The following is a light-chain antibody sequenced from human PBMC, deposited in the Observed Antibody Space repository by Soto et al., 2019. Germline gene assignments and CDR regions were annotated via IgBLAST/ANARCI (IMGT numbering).Light chain of an antibody. V-gene: IGLV2-14*01. Sequence: QSALTQAASVSGSPGQSITISCTGTSSDVGAYNYVSWYQQHPGKAPKLMIYEVSNRPSGVSNRFSGSKSGNTASLTISGLQAEDEGDYYCSSYTSGSTWVFGGGTKVTVL. CDR1: SSDVGAYNY. J-gene: IGLJ3*02. CDR3: SSYTSGSTWV. CDR2: EVS.